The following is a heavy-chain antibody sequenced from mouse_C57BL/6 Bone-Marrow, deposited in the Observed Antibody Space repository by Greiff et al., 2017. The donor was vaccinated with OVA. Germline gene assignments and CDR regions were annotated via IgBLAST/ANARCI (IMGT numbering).Heavy chain of an antibody. CDR2: IDPSDSYT. V-gene: IGHV1-69*01. CDR3: ARHDYGYEGLYFDY. D-gene: IGHD2-2*01. CDR1: GYTFTSYW. J-gene: IGHJ2*01. Sequence: QVQLQQPGAELVMPGASVKLSCKASGYTFTSYWMHWVKQRPGQGLEWIGEIDPSDSYTNYNQKFKGKSTLTVDKSSSTAYMQLSSLTSEDSAVYYCARHDYGYEGLYFDYWGQGTTLTVSS.